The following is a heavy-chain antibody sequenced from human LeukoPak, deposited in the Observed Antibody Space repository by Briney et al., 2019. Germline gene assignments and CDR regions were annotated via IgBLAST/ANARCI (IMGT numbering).Heavy chain of an antibody. CDR2: INHSGST. CDR1: GGSFSGYY. J-gene: IGHJ3*02. CDR3: ARARPRWLQLRGDAFDI. V-gene: IGHV4-34*01. Sequence: SETLSLTCAVYGGSFSGYYWSWIRQPPGKGLEWIGEINHSGSTNYNPSLKSRVTISVDTPKNQFSLKLSSVTAADTAVYYCARARPRWLQLRGDAFDIWGQGTMVTVSS. D-gene: IGHD5-24*01.